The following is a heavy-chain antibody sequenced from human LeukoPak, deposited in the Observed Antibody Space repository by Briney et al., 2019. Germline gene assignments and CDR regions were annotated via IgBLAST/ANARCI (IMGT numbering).Heavy chain of an antibody. CDR2: ISSSGSTI. J-gene: IGHJ6*03. D-gene: IGHD6-13*01. Sequence: GGSLRLSCAASGFTFSDYYMSWIRQAPGKGLEWVSYISSSGSTIYYADSVKGRFTISRDNAKNSLYLQMNSLRAEDTAVYYCARDRLIAAAGTDYYYMDVWGQGTTVTVSS. CDR3: ARDRLIAAAGTDYYYMDV. V-gene: IGHV3-11*04. CDR1: GFTFSDYY.